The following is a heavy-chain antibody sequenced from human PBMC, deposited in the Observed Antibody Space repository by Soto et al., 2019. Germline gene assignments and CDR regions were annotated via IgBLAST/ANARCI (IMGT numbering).Heavy chain of an antibody. CDR2: IYYSGST. Sequence: PSETLSLTCTVSGGSISSNSFYWGWIRQPPGKGLEWIGSIYYSGSTYYNPSLKSRVTISVDTSKNHFSLKLTSVTAADTAVYFCARRLVATVATSENNWLHPWGQGVLVTVSS. J-gene: IGHJ5*02. CDR1: GGSISSNSFY. D-gene: IGHD4-17*01. V-gene: IGHV4-39*02. CDR3: ARRLVATVATSENNWLHP.